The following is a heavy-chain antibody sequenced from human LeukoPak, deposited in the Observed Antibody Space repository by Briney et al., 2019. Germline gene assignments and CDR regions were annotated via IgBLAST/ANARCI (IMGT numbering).Heavy chain of an antibody. J-gene: IGHJ3*02. Sequence: ASVKVSCKASGYTFTGYYMHWVRQAPGQGLEWMGRINPNSGGTSYAQKFQGRVTMTRDTSISTAYMELSRLRSDDTAVYYCARLDYYDSSGYYHADDAFDIWGQGTMVTVSS. CDR2: INPNSGGT. CDR1: GYTFTGYY. D-gene: IGHD3-22*01. CDR3: ARLDYYDSSGYYHADDAFDI. V-gene: IGHV1-2*06.